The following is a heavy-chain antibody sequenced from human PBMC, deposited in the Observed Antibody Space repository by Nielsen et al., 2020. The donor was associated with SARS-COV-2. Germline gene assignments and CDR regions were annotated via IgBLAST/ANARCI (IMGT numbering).Heavy chain of an antibody. D-gene: IGHD4-17*01. CDR2: ISSSSSYI. CDR3: AKGNYGDYVDYYGMDV. Sequence: GESLKISCAASGFTFSSYSMNWVRQAPGKGLEWVSSISSSSSYIYYADSVKGRFTISRDNSKNTLYLQMNSLRAEDTAVYYCAKGNYGDYVDYYGMDVWGQGTTVTVSS. CDR1: GFTFSSYS. V-gene: IGHV3-21*04. J-gene: IGHJ6*02.